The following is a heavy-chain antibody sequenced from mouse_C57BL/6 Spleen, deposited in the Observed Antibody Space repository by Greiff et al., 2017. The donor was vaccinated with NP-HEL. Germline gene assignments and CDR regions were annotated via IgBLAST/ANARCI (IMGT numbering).Heavy chain of an antibody. D-gene: IGHD1-1*01. CDR2: IYPGSGST. CDR1: GYTFTSYW. Sequence: VQLQQPGAELVKPGASVKMSCKASGYTFTSYWITWVKQRPGQGLEWIGDIYPGSGSTNYNEKFKSKATLTVDTSSSTAYMQLSSLTSEDSAVYYCASRLITTVVSYFDYWGQGTTLTVSS. V-gene: IGHV1-55*01. J-gene: IGHJ2*01. CDR3: ASRLITTVVSYFDY.